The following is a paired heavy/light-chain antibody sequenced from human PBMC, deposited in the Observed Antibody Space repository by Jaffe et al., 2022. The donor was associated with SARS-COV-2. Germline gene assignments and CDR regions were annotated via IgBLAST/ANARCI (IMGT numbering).Heavy chain of an antibody. Sequence: EVQVVESGGGLVQPGGSLRLSCAASGFAFGDYAMSWVRQAPGKGLEWVSGVSTSGNTYYTDSVKGRFTISRDNSKNTLYLQMNSLRDEDTAVYHCGKGDSGTPRAIVYWGQGTLVTVSS. CDR2: VSTSGNT. J-gene: IGHJ4*02. CDR3: GKGDSGTPRAIVY. D-gene: IGHD3-10*01. CDR1: GFAFGDYA. V-gene: IGHV3-23*04.
Light chain of an antibody. CDR3: QQYSNWPYT. CDR1: QSVSTY. CDR2: GAS. Sequence: EIVMTQSPATLSVSPGEGATLSCRASQSVSTYLVWYQQKSGQAPRLLISGASTRATGIPARFSGSGSGTEFTLAISSLQSEDFAVYYCQQYSNWPYTFGQGTKLEIK. V-gene: IGKV3-15*01. J-gene: IGKJ2*01.